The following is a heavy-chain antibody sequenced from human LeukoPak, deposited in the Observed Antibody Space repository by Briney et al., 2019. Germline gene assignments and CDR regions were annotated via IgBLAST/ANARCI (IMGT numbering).Heavy chain of an antibody. CDR2: IYYSGST. D-gene: IGHD6-13*01. V-gene: IGHV4-39*07. CDR1: GGSFISGSSY. J-gene: IGHJ6*02. Sequence: SETLSLTCTVSGGSFISGSSYWGWIRQPPGKGLEWVVNIYYSGSTYYNPSLQSRVTISVDTSQNQFSLTLSSVTAADTAVYYCARAHSIASYYYGVDVWGQGTTVPVSS. CDR3: ARAHSIASYYYGVDV.